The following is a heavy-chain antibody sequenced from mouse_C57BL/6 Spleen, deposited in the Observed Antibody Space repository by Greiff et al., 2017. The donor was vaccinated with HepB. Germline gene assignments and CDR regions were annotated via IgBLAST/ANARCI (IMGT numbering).Heavy chain of an antibody. D-gene: IGHD1-1*01. V-gene: IGHV5-4*03. CDR1: GFTFSSYA. Sequence: EVKVVESGGGLVKPGGSLKLSCAASGFTFSSYAMSWVRQTPEKRLEWVATISDGGSYTYYPDNVKGRFTISRDNAKNNLYLQMSHLKSEDTAMYYCARVPYYYGSSGGWYFDVWGTGTTVTVSS. J-gene: IGHJ1*03. CDR2: ISDGGSYT. CDR3: ARVPYYYGSSGGWYFDV.